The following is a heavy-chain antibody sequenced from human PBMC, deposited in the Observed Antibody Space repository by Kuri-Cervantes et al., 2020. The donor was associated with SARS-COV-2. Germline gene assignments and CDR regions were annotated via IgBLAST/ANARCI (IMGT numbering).Heavy chain of an antibody. V-gene: IGHV3-11*04. D-gene: IGHD2-21*01. CDR2: ISSSGSTI. J-gene: IGHJ3*02. CDR3: ARDAYCGGDCYWLAFDI. CDR1: GFTFSDYY. Sequence: GSLRLSCAASGFTFSDYYMSWIRQAPGKGLEWVSYISSSGSTIYYADSVKGRFTISRDNAKNSLYLQMNSLRAEDTAVYYCARDAYCGGDCYWLAFDIWGQGTMVTVSS.